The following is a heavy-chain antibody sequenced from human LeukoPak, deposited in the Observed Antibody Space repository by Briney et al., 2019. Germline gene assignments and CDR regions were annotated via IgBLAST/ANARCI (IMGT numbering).Heavy chain of an antibody. V-gene: IGHV4-59*08. CDR3: ARYSTSSVALDY. CDR2: IYYSGTT. D-gene: IGHD6-6*01. CDR1: GGSISSYY. J-gene: IGHJ4*02. Sequence: PSETLSLTCTVSGGSISSYYWSWIRQPPGKGLEWIGYIYYSGTTSYSPSLKSRVTTSIGTSRKQFSLKLNSVTAADTAVYYCARYSTSSVALDYWGQGNLVTVSS.